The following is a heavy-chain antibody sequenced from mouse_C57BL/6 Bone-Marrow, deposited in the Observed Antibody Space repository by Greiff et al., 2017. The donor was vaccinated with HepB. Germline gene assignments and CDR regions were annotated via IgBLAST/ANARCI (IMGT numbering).Heavy chain of an antibody. CDR1: GFTFSDYG. D-gene: IGHD1-1*01. CDR2: ISSGSSTI. J-gene: IGHJ2*01. CDR3: ARDYYGSSYRYFDY. Sequence: EVKLVESGGGLVKPGGSLKLSCAASGFTFSDYGMHWVRQAPEKGLEWVAYISSGSSTIYYADTVKGRFTISRDNAKNTLFLQMTSLRSEDTAMYYCARDYYGSSYRYFDYWGQGTTLTVSS. V-gene: IGHV5-17*01.